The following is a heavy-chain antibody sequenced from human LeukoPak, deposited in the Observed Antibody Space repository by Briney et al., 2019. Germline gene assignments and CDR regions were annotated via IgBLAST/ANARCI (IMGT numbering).Heavy chain of an antibody. Sequence: SETLSLTCTVSGGSFSSGSYSRSWIRQPPGKGLEWIGYIYYSGSTNYNPSLKSRVTISEDTSKNQFSLKLSSVTAADTAVYYCARVTYYFDYWGQGTLVTVSS. CDR1: GGSFSSGSYS. V-gene: IGHV4-61*01. CDR2: IYYSGST. CDR3: ARVTYYFDY. J-gene: IGHJ4*02.